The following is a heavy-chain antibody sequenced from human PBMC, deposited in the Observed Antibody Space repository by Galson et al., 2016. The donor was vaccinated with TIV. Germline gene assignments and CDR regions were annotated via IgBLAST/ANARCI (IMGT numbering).Heavy chain of an antibody. D-gene: IGHD3-22*01. CDR2: INPNSGDT. CDR1: GYIFIAYY. V-gene: IGHV1-2*06. CDR3: VQAVYYDSTAYYLHY. Sequence: SVKVSCKASGYIFIAYYIHWVRQARGHGLEWMGRINPNSGDTNSAQKFQGRVTMTRDTSIRTAYLEVSRLTSDDTAVYFCVQAVYYDSTAYYLHYWGQGTLVTVSS. J-gene: IGHJ1*01.